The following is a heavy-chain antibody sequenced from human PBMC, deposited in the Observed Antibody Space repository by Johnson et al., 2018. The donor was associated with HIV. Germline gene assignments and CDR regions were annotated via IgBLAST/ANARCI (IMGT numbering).Heavy chain of an antibody. CDR3: AKDGDDGDGPDGTKGAFDI. Sequence: QVQLVESGGGVVQPGGSLRLSCAASGFTFSSYGMHWVRQAPGKGLEWVAFIRYDGSNKYYVDSVKARFTISRDDARNTLYLQMNSLRIEDTGLYYCAKDGDDGDGPDGTKGAFDIWGQGTMVTVSS. D-gene: IGHD5-24*01. J-gene: IGHJ3*02. CDR2: IRYDGSNK. CDR1: GFTFSSYG. V-gene: IGHV3-30*02.